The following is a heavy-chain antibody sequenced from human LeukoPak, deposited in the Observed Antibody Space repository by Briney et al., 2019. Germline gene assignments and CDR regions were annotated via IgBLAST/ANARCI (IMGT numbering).Heavy chain of an antibody. V-gene: IGHV4-38-2*01. CDR3: ARNMITFGGVIAGGFDY. CDR2: IYHSGST. CDR1: GYSISSGYY. Sequence: PSETLSLTCAVSGYSISSGYYWGWIRQPPGKGLEWIGGIYHSGSTYYNPSLKSRVTISVDTSKNQFSLKLSSVTAADTAVYYCARNMITFGGVIAGGFDYWGQGTLVTVSS. J-gene: IGHJ4*02. D-gene: IGHD3-16*02.